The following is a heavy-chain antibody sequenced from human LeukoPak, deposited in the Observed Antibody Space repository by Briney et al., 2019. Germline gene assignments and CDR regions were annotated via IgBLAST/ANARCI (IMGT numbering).Heavy chain of an antibody. J-gene: IGHJ4*02. V-gene: IGHV3-72*01. CDR3: ARVQRSVYFDY. CDR1: GFTFSDHY. CDR2: TRNKANSYTT. Sequence: GGSLRLSCAVSGFTFSDHYMDWVRQAPGKGLEWVGRTRNKANSYTTEYAASVKGRFTISRDDSKNSLYLQMNSLKTEDTAVYYCARVQRSVYFDYRGQGTLVTVSS. D-gene: IGHD1-26*01.